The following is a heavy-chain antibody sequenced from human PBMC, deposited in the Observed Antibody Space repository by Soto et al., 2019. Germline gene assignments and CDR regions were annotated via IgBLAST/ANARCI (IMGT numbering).Heavy chain of an antibody. CDR1: GDSVSSGSYY. CDR2: IYYRGST. D-gene: IGHD4-17*01. CDR3: ARGLDYVGFDY. Sequence: SETLSLTCTVSGDSVSSGSYYWSWIRQPPGKGLEWIGYIYYRGSTNYNASLKSRVTISVDTSKNQFSLKLSSVTAADTAVYYCARGLDYVGFDYWGQGTLVTVSS. V-gene: IGHV4-61*01. J-gene: IGHJ4*02.